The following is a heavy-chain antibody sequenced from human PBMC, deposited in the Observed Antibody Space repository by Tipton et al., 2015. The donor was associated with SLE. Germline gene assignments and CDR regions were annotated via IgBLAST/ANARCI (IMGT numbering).Heavy chain of an antibody. D-gene: IGHD3-22*01. V-gene: IGHV4-34*01. CDR3: ARGETDDSSGFDY. Sequence: TLSLTCAVYGGSFSGYYWSWIRQPPGKGLEWIAEINHSGSANYNPSLRSRVTISVDTSKNQFSLKLTSVTAADTATYYCARGETDDSSGFDYRGQGTLVTVSS. CDR1: GGSFSGYY. CDR2: INHSGSA. J-gene: IGHJ4*02.